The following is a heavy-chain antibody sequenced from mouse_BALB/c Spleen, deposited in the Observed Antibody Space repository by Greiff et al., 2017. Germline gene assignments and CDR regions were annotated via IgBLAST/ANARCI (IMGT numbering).Heavy chain of an antibody. CDR1: GFTFSSYG. CDR2: ISSGGSYT. J-gene: IGHJ2*01. Sequence: EVHLVESGGDLVKPGGSLKLSCAASGFTFSSYGMSWVRQTPDKRMEWVATISSGGSYTYYPDSVKGRFTISRDNAKNTLYLQMSSLKSEDTAMYYCARLITTVVADYFDYWGQGTTLTVSS. V-gene: IGHV5-6*01. D-gene: IGHD1-1*01. CDR3: ARLITTVVADYFDY.